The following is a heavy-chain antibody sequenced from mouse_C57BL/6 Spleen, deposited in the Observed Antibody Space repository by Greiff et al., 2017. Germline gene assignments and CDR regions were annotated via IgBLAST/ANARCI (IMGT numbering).Heavy chain of an antibody. CDR1: GYAFTNYL. CDR3: ARSGYSYYAMDY. CDR2: INPGSGGT. V-gene: IGHV1-54*01. D-gene: IGHD2-3*01. Sequence: QVQLQQSGAELVRPGTSVKVSCKASGYAFTNYLIEWVKQRPGQGLEWIGVINPGSGGTNYNEKFKGKATLTADKSSSTAYMQLSSLTSEDSAVYVCARSGYSYYAMDYWGQGTSVTVSS. J-gene: IGHJ4*01.